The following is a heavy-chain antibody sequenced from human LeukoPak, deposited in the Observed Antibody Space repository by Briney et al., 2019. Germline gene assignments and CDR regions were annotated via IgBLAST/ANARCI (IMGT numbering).Heavy chain of an antibody. CDR3: AKALRSGSYYYNAFDI. CDR1: GFTFDDYA. D-gene: IGHD3-10*01. J-gene: IGHJ3*02. Sequence: PGGSLRLSCAASGFTFDDYAMHWVRQAPGKGLEWVSGISWNSGSIGYADSVKGRFTISRDNAKNSLYLQMNSLRAEDTALYYCAKALRSGSYYYNAFDIWGQGTMVTVSS. CDR2: ISWNSGSI. V-gene: IGHV3-9*01.